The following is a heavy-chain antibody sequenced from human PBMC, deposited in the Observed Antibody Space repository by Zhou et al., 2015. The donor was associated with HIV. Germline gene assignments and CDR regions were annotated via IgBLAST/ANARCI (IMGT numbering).Heavy chain of an antibody. D-gene: IGHD3-10*01. CDR2: IKSDGSDA. J-gene: IGHJ6*03. CDR1: GITLNNYW. Sequence: DVQLVESGGGLVQPGKSLRLSCAASGITLNNYWIHWVRQAPGKGPVWVSRIKSDGSDASYADSVKGRFTISRDNAKNVVYLQMNSLRVDDTAIYYCQGSSPVLRFYVYYYMDVWGKGTTVTVSS. V-gene: IGHV3-74*02. CDR3: QGSSPVLRFYVYYYMDV.